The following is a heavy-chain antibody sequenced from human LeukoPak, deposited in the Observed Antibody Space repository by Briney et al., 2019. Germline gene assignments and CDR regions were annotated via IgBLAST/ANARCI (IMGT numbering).Heavy chain of an antibody. D-gene: IGHD6-19*01. V-gene: IGHV4-59*01. CDR2: IYYSGST. Sequence: ASETLSLTCTVSGGSISSYYWSWIRQPPGKGLEWIGYIYYSGSTNYNPSLKSRVTISVDTSKNQFSLKLSSVTAADTAVYYCAREDTIAVAGSFDYWGQGTLVTVSS. CDR3: AREDTIAVAGSFDY. CDR1: GGSISSYY. J-gene: IGHJ4*02.